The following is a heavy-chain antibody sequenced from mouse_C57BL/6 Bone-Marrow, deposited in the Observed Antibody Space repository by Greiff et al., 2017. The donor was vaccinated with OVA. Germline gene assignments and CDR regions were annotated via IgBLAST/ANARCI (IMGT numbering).Heavy chain of an antibody. D-gene: IGHD2-4*01. CDR2: IYPGGGYT. V-gene: IGHV1-63*01. CDR1: GYTFTNYW. Sequence: QVHVKQSGAELVRPGTSVKMSCKASGYTFTNYWIGWAKQRPGHGLEWIGDIYPGGGYTNYNEKFKGKATLTADKSSSTAYMQFSSLTSEDSAIYYCARSADYPFFDYWGQGTTRTVSS. J-gene: IGHJ2*01. CDR3: ARSADYPFFDY.